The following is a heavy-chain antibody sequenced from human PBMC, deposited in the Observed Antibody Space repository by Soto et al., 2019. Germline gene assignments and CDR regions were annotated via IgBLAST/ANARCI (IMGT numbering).Heavy chain of an antibody. D-gene: IGHD6-19*01. CDR3: ASEITVDGRAGY. CDR2: IGGNSGYI. Sequence: EVQLVESGGGLVKPGGSLRLSCAGSGFFFSSYTMNWVRQAPGKGLEWVSSIGGNSGYIYYADSVKGRFTISRDNAKNSLFLQMKNLRAEDTAVYYCASEITVDGRAGYWGQGTLVTVSS. J-gene: IGHJ4*02. CDR1: GFFFSSYT. V-gene: IGHV3-21*01.